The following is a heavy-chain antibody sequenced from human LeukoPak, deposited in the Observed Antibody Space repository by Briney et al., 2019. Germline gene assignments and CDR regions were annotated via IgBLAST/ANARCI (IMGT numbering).Heavy chain of an antibody. CDR3: ARVNGWGSEWFDP. J-gene: IGHJ5*02. V-gene: IGHV3-48*01. Sequence: GGSLRLSCAASGVTFSSYSMNSVRQAPGKGLEWVSYISSSSSTIYYADSVKGRFAISRDNAKNSLYLQMNSLRAEDTAVYYCARVNGWGSEWFDPWGQGTLVTVSS. CDR1: GVTFSSYS. D-gene: IGHD7-27*01. CDR2: ISSSSSTI.